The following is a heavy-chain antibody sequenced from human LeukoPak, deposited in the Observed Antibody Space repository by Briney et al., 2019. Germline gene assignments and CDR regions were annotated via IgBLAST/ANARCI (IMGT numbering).Heavy chain of an antibody. V-gene: IGHV3-21*01. J-gene: IGHJ4*02. CDR2: ISSSSSYI. Sequence: GGSLRLSCAASGFTFSSYAMSWVRQAPGKGLEWVSSISSSSSYIYYADSVKGRFTISRDNAKNSLCLQMNSLRAEDTAVYYCARGFFGVVSRAYWGQGTLVTVSS. CDR1: GFTFSSYA. CDR3: ARGFFGVVSRAY. D-gene: IGHD3-3*01.